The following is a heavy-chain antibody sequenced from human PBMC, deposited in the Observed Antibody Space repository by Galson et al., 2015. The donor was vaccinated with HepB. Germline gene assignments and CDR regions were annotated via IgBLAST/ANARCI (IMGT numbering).Heavy chain of an antibody. CDR2: IRSKASSYAT. Sequence: LRLSCAASGFTFSGSAIHWVRQTSGKGLEWVGRIRSKASSYATAYAASVKGRFIISRDDSKNTAYLHMKSLKTEDTAVYYCIRMADLSGYSSSWGQGTLVTVSS. CDR3: IRMADLSGYSSS. J-gene: IGHJ4*02. CDR1: GFTFSGSA. V-gene: IGHV3-73*01. D-gene: IGHD6-13*01.